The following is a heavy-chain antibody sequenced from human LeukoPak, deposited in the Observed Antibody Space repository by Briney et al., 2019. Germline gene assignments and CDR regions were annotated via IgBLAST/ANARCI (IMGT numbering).Heavy chain of an antibody. J-gene: IGHJ4*02. V-gene: IGHV3-23*01. D-gene: IGHD3-22*01. Sequence: GGSLRLSCAASGFTFSSYAMSWVRQAPGKGLEWISAISGSGGSTYYADSVKGRFTISRDNSKNTLYLQMNSLRAEDTAVYYCAKIRSYYYDSSGYGVYWGQGTLVTVSS. CDR1: GFTFSSYA. CDR2: ISGSGGST. CDR3: AKIRSYYYDSSGYGVY.